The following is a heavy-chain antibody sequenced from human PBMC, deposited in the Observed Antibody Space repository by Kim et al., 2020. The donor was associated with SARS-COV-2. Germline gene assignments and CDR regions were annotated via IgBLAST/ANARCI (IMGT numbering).Heavy chain of an antibody. CDR3: AKGSLFDC. V-gene: IGHV3-23*01. D-gene: IGHD1-26*01. J-gene: IGHJ4*02. CDR2: ISPNGAQT. CDR1: GFSFSTFE. Sequence: GGSLRLSCAASGFSFSTFEMSWGRQAPGKGLEWVSTISPNGAQTHYADSVKGRFTISRDNSQNTLYLQMNSLRVEDTATYFCAKGSLFDCWGQGTLVTVSS.